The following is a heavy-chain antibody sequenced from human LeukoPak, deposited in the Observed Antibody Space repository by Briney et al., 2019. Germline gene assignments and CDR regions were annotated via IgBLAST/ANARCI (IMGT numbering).Heavy chain of an antibody. CDR3: AAIVPVAGGDY. CDR2: IVVDSDTA. D-gene: IGHD6-19*01. J-gene: IGHJ4*02. V-gene: IGHV1-58*02. Sequence: EASVKVSCKASGISFNTAAMQWVRQSRGHRLEWIGWIVVDSDTAKYAQKFQDRVTITSDMSTSTAFMELSSLTAEDTGVYYCAAIVPVAGGDYWGQGTLLAVSS. CDR1: GISFNTAA.